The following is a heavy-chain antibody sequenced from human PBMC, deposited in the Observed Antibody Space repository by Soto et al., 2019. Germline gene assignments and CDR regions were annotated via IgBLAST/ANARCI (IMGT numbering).Heavy chain of an antibody. D-gene: IGHD3-10*01. CDR1: GGSISSGDYY. CDR3: ARAQGSGFLVS. V-gene: IGHV4-30-4*01. Sequence: SETLSLTCTVSGGSISSGDYYWSWIRQPPGKGLEWIGYIYYSGSTYYNPSLKSRVTISVDTSKNQFSLKLSSVTAADTAVYYCARAQGSGFLVSWGQGTLVTVS. J-gene: IGHJ4*02. CDR2: IYYSGST.